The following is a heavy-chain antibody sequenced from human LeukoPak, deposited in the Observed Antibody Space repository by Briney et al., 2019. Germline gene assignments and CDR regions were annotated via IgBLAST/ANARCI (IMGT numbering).Heavy chain of an antibody. CDR1: GYTFATYY. J-gene: IGHJ4*02. CDR2: INPGSGST. D-gene: IGHD5-18*01. CDR3: AIMSRVDTGKSPLDD. Sequence: ASVKVSCKASGYTFATYYMHWVRQAPGQGLEWMGVINPGSGSTNYAQNFQGRVTMTRDTSTSTVYMELSSLRSEDTAMYYCAIMSRVDTGKSPLDDWGQGSLVTVSS. V-gene: IGHV1-46*01.